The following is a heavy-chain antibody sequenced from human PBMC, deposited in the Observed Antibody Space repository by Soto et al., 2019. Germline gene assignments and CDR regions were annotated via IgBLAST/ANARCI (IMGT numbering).Heavy chain of an antibody. V-gene: IGHV1-8*01. CDR2: MNPNSGKT. CDR1: GYSFTSYD. D-gene: IGHD6-6*01. CDR3: ARAYSSSFYHYYYYYYMDV. J-gene: IGHJ6*03. Sequence: GASVKVSCKASGYSFTSYDINWARQATGQGLEWMGWMNPNSGKTGYAQKFQGRVTMTRNTSISTAYMELSSLRSEDTAVYYCARAYSSSFYHYYYYYYMDVWGKGTTVTVSS.